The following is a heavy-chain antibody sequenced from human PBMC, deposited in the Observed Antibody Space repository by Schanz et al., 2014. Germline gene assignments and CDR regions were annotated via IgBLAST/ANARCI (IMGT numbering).Heavy chain of an antibody. Sequence: QAQMVDSGGGVVQPGRSLRLSCVASGFTFSNYGMLWVRQVPRKRLECLPVTWLDGSGKYYADSVERRFTITRANSANTLYLQMNRLSTDDTAVYYCAKGMGCCSGGACCDYYYYGLDVWGQGTTVTVSS. J-gene: IGHJ6*02. CDR1: GFTFSNYG. CDR2: TWLDGSGK. CDR3: AKGMGCCSGGACCDYYYYGLDV. D-gene: IGHD2-15*01. V-gene: IGHV3-33*06.